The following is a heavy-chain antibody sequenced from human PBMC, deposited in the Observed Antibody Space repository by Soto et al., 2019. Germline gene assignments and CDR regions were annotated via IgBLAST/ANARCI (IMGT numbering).Heavy chain of an antibody. J-gene: IGHJ4*02. CDR3: ARDPASTYSTSSFDF. CDR2: ISAYDGSI. V-gene: IGHV1-18*04. CDR1: GYTFTTYG. Sequence: GASVKVSCKASGYTFTTYGITWVRQAPGQGLEWMGWISAYDGSINYAQKLQGRVSTTTDSSTSTAYLDLRSLRSDDTAVYYCARDPASTYSTSSFDFWGQGTLVTVSS. D-gene: IGHD2-8*01.